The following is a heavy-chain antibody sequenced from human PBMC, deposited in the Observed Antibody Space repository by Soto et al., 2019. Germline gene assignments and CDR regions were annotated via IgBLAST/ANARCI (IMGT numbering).Heavy chain of an antibody. CDR3: ARGYGGYFHWFDP. Sequence: QVQLVQSGAEVKKPGASVKVSCKASGYTFTSYAMHWVRQAPGQRLEWMGWINAGNGNTKYSQKFQGRVTITRDTSACTAYMDLSSLRSEDTAVYYCARGYGGYFHWFDPWGQGTLVTVSS. D-gene: IGHD4-17*01. J-gene: IGHJ5*02. CDR2: INAGNGNT. CDR1: GYTFTSYA. V-gene: IGHV1-3*01.